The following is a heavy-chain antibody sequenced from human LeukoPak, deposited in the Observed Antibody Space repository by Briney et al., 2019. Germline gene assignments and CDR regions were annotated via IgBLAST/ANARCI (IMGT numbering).Heavy chain of an antibody. J-gene: IGHJ6*03. Sequence: SVKVSCKASGGTFSSYAISWVRQAPGQGLEWMGGIIPIFGTANYAQKFQGRVTITTDESRSTAYMELSSLRSEDTAVYYCARGMGGPYYYYYMDVWGKGTTVTVSS. V-gene: IGHV1-69*05. CDR1: GGTFSSYA. D-gene: IGHD1-26*01. CDR2: IIPIFGTA. CDR3: ARGMGGPYYYYYMDV.